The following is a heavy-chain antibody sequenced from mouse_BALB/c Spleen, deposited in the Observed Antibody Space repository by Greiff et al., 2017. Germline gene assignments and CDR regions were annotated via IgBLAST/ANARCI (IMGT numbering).Heavy chain of an antibody. V-gene: IGHV2-6-7*01. Sequence: QVQLQESGPGLVAPSQSLSITCTVSGFSLTSYGVHWVRQPPGKGLEWLGMIWGDGSTDYNSALKSRLSISKDNSKSQVFLKMNSLQTDDTARYYCARELGRSYFDYWGQGTTLTVSS. J-gene: IGHJ2*01. CDR3: ARELGRSYFDY. D-gene: IGHD4-1*01. CDR1: GFSLTSYG. CDR2: IWGDGST.